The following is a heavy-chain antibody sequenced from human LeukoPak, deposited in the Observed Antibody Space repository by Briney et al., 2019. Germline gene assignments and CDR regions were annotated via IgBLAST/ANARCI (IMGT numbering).Heavy chain of an antibody. J-gene: IGHJ4*02. D-gene: IGHD3-22*01. CDR1: GYTFTNYH. V-gene: IGHV1-18*01. CDR3: TRAPPGMTMMTDY. Sequence: ASVTVSCTASGYTFTNYHIAWVRQAPGQGLEWMGWVSTNDGNTVYAQRLQGRVTMTTDTSTSVAYMELRSLTSDDTAVYYCTRAPPGMTMMTDYWGQGTLVTVSS. CDR2: VSTNDGNT.